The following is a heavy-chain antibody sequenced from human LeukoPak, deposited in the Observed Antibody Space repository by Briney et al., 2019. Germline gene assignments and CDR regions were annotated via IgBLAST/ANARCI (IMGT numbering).Heavy chain of an antibody. V-gene: IGHV3-23*01. J-gene: IGHJ4*02. Sequence: GGSLRLSCAASGFTFSSYAMSWVRQAPGKGLEWVSAISGSGGSTYYADSVKGRFTISRDNSKDTLYLQMNSLRAEDTAVYYCAKGITGSPWNNFDYWGQGTLVTVSS. CDR2: ISGSGGST. CDR3: AKGITGSPWNNFDY. CDR1: GFTFSSYA. D-gene: IGHD3-10*01.